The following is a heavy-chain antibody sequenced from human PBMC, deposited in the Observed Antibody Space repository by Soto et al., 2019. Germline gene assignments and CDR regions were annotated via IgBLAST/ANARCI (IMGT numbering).Heavy chain of an antibody. CDR2: TYYRSRWYN. J-gene: IGHJ4*02. CDR1: GDSVSTNGAA. Sequence: PSQTLSLTCAISGDSVSTNGAAWNWIRQSPSRGLEWLGRTYYRSRWYNTYAESVKSRININPDTSKNQFSLQLNSVTPEDTSVYYCARETTTVRGIINHFDYWGQGTLVTVSS. D-gene: IGHD3-10*01. CDR3: ARETTTVRGIINHFDY. V-gene: IGHV6-1*01.